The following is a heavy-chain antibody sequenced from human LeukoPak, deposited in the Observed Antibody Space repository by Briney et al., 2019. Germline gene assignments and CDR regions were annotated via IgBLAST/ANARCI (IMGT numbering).Heavy chain of an antibody. CDR1: GGSISSSSYY. D-gene: IGHD3-16*01. CDR2: IYSPGTT. Sequence: SETLSLTCTVSGGSISSSSYYWGWIRQPPGKGLEWIGYIYSPGTTNYNPSLKSRVTISVDTSKNQFSLKLRSVTAADTAVYYCARGGVLKSLDYWGQGTLVTVSS. CDR3: ARGGVLKSLDY. J-gene: IGHJ4*02. V-gene: IGHV4-61*05.